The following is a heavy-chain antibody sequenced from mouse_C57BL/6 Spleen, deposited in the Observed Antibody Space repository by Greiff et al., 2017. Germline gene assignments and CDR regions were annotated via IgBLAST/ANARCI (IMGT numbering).Heavy chain of an antibody. Sequence: QVQLKQPGAELVKPGASVKLSCKASGYTFTSYWMHWVKQRPGQGLEWIGMIHPNSGSTNYNEKFKSKATLTVDKSSSTAYMQLSSLTSEDSAVYYCARWGLREYFDYWGQGTTLTVSS. J-gene: IGHJ2*01. CDR3: ARWGLREYFDY. D-gene: IGHD2-4*01. CDR1: GYTFTSYW. CDR2: IHPNSGST. V-gene: IGHV1-64*01.